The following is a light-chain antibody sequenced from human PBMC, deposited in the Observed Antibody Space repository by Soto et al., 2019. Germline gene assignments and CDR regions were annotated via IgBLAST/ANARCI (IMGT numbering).Light chain of an antibody. CDR3: CSHAGSYIYV. V-gene: IGLV2-11*01. J-gene: IGLJ1*01. CDR1: SSDVGGYNY. Sequence: QSALTQPRSGSGSPGQSVTISCTGTSSDVGGYNYVSWYQQHPGKAPKLMIYDVSKRPSGVPDRFSGFKSGNTASLTISGLQAEDEADYSCCSHAGSYIYVFGTGTKLTVL. CDR2: DVS.